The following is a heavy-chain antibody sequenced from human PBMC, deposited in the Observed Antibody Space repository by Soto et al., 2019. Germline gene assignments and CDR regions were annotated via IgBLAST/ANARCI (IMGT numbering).Heavy chain of an antibody. J-gene: IGHJ4*02. V-gene: IGHV3-33*01. D-gene: IGHD1-26*01. CDR3: ARVSEGGSYYGGLDY. CDR2: IWYDGSNK. Sequence: QVQLVESGGGVVQPGRSLRLSCAASGFTFSSYGMHWVRQAPGKGLEWVAVIWYDGSNKYYADSVKGRFTISRDNSKNPLYLQMNSRRAEDTAVYYCARVSEGGSYYGGLDYWGQGTLVTVSS. CDR1: GFTFSSYG.